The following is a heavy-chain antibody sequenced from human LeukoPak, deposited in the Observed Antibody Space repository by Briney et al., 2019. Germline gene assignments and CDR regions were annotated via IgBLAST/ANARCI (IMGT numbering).Heavy chain of an antibody. V-gene: IGHV3-33*01. CDR3: ARDHGDYSGKDY. J-gene: IGHJ4*02. CDR1: GFIFSSYG. D-gene: IGHD4-17*01. Sequence: AGSLRLSCAASGFIFSSYGMHWVRQAPGKGLEWVAVTWYDGSNKYYADAVKGRFTISRDNSKNTLYLQMNSLRAEDTAVYFCARDHGDYSGKDYWGQGTLVTVSS. CDR2: TWYDGSNK.